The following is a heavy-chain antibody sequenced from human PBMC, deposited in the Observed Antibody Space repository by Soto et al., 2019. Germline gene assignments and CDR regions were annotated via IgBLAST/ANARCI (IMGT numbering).Heavy chain of an antibody. D-gene: IGHD3-22*01. V-gene: IGHV4-31*03. CDR3: AGALNDYASRGYRTSYLDY. CDR1: GASISSGVYY. Sequence: SETLSLTCTVSGASISSGVYYWTWIRQHPGKGLEWIGYIESSWSTLFSPSLKSRVAISVDPSKSHFSLTLNSVTAADTAIYSFAGALNDYASRGYRTSYLDYWGHGTLVTVSS. CDR2: IESSWST. J-gene: IGHJ4*01.